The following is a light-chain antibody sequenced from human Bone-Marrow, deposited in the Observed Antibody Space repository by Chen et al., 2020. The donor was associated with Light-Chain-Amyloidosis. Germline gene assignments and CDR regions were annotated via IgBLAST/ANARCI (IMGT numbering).Light chain of an antibody. J-gene: IGKJ1*01. V-gene: IGKV3-11*01. Sequence: IVLTQSPATLSLSPGERATLSCRASLSISSYLAWYQQKPGQAPRLLIYDASNRATGIPARFSGSGSGTDFTLTLSSLEPEDFAVYYCQQRANWPWTFGQGTKVEI. CDR1: LSISSY. CDR2: DAS. CDR3: QQRANWPWT.